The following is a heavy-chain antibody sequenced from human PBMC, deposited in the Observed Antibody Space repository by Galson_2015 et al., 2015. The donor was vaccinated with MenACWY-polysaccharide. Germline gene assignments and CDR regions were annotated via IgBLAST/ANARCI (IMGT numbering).Heavy chain of an antibody. D-gene: IGHD4-17*01. Sequence: SLRLSCAASGFTLNSYWMSWVRQPPGKGLEWVANIKQDGREKYYVDSVKGRFTISRDNAKNSLYLQMNSLRAEDTAVYYCARPHGYGVDYYIDSWGQGTLVTVSS. CDR1: GFTLNSYW. CDR3: ARPHGYGVDYYIDS. J-gene: IGHJ4*02. CDR2: IKQDGREK. V-gene: IGHV3-7*01.